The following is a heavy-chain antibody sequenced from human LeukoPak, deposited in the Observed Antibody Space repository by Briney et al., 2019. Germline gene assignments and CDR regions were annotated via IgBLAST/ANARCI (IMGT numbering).Heavy chain of an antibody. CDR1: GYTFTGYF. V-gene: IGHV1-2*02. CDR3: AKDLRPLLWFGELTY. Sequence: ASVKVSCKASGYTFTGYFVHWVRQAPGQGLQWMGWINPNTGGTNYAQKFQGRVTMTRDTSISTAYMELSRLRSDDTAVYYCAKDLRPLLWFGELTYWGQGTLVTVSS. CDR2: INPNTGGT. J-gene: IGHJ4*02. D-gene: IGHD3-10*01.